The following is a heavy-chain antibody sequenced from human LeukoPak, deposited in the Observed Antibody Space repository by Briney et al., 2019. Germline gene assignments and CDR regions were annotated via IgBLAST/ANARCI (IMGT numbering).Heavy chain of an antibody. CDR2: ISWNSGNI. CDR1: GFTFDDYV. Sequence: GGSLRLSCAASGFTFDDYVMHWVRQAPGKGLEWVSGISWNSGNIGYADSVKGRFTISRDNAKNSLYLQMNSLRAEDTAVYYCAREGKTGDYYAPEAAFDIWGQGTMVTVSS. V-gene: IGHV3-9*01. D-gene: IGHD3-10*01. J-gene: IGHJ3*02. CDR3: AREGKTGDYYAPEAAFDI.